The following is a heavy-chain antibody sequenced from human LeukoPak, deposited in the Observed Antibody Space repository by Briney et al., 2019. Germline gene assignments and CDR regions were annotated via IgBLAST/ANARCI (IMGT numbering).Heavy chain of an antibody. D-gene: IGHD6-13*01. CDR2: ISSSSSYI. Sequence: PGGSLRLSCAASGFTFSSYEMNWVRQAPGKGLEWVSSISSSSSYIYYADSVKGRFTISRDNAKNSLYLQMNSLRAEDTAVYYCARRILTPLVFIEGTFDYWGQGTLVTVSS. V-gene: IGHV3-21*01. J-gene: IGHJ4*02. CDR1: GFTFSSYE. CDR3: ARRILTPLVFIEGTFDY.